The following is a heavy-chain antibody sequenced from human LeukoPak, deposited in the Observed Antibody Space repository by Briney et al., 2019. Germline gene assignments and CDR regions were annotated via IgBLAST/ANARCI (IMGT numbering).Heavy chain of an antibody. Sequence: GGSLRLSCSTSGFTFSSYAMRWVRQAPGKGLEYVSAISTNGGSTYYADSVKGRFTISRDNSKNTLYLQMSSLRAEDTAVYYCVPLGYCSGTSCPHYWGQGALVAVSS. CDR1: GFTFSSYA. J-gene: IGHJ4*02. V-gene: IGHV3-64D*06. D-gene: IGHD2-15*01. CDR2: ISTNGGST. CDR3: VPLGYCSGTSCPHY.